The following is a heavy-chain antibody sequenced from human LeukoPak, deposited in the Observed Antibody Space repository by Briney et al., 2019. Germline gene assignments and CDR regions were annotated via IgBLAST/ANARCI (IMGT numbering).Heavy chain of an antibody. CDR3: ARDLGSSGWYQRGLDY. CDR2: IIPIFGTA. CDR1: GGTFSSYA. V-gene: IGHV1-69*01. D-gene: IGHD6-19*01. Sequence: SVKVSCKASGGTFSSYAISWVRQAPGQGLEWMGGIIPIFGTANYAQKFQGRVMITADESTSTAYMELSSLRSEDTAVYYCARDLGSSGWYQRGLDYWGQGTLVTVSS. J-gene: IGHJ4*02.